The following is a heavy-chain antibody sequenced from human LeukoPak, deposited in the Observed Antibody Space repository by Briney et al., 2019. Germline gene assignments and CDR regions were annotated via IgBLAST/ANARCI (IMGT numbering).Heavy chain of an antibody. CDR2: INHSGST. J-gene: IGHJ4*02. CDR1: GGSFSGYY. V-gene: IGHV4-34*01. CDR3: ARLGYDYVWGSYRSHAPLSPFDY. Sequence: SETLSLTCAVYGGSFSGYYWSWIRQPPGKGLEWIGEINHSGSTNYNPSLKTRVTISVDTSKNQFSLKLSSVTAADTAVYYCARLGYDYVWGSYRSHAPLSPFDYWGQGTLVTVSS. D-gene: IGHD3-16*02.